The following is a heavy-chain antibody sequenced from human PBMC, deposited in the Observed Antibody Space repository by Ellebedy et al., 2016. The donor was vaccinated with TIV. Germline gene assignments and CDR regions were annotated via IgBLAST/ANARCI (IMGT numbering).Heavy chain of an antibody. D-gene: IGHD3-3*01. V-gene: IGHV3-13*01. CDR2: IVTAGDT. Sequence: GGSLRLXXAASGFTFSSYDMHWVRQATGKGLEWVSAIVTAGDTYYPGSVKGRFAISRENAKNPLYLQMNSLRAEDTAVYYCARAPRSRSIFGVVIREYYYYGMDVWGQGTTVTVSS. J-gene: IGHJ6*02. CDR1: GFTFSSYD. CDR3: ARAPRSRSIFGVVIREYYYYGMDV.